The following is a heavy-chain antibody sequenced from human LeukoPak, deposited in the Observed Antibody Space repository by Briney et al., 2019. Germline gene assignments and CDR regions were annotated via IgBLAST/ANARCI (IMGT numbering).Heavy chain of an antibody. CDR3: ARDDIVVVPAARLYYYYGMDV. Sequence: PSQTLSLTCTVSGGSISSYYWSWIRQPPGKGLEWIGYIYYSGSTNYNPSLKSRVTISVDTSKNQFSLKLSSVTAADTAVYYCARDDIVVVPAARLYYYYGMDVWGQGTTVTVSS. J-gene: IGHJ6*02. CDR2: IYYSGST. V-gene: IGHV4-59*01. D-gene: IGHD2-2*01. CDR1: GGSISSYY.